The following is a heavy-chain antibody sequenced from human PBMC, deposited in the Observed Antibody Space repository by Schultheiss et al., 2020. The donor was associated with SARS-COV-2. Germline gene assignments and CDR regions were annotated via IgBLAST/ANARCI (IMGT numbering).Heavy chain of an antibody. D-gene: IGHD2-2*02. V-gene: IGHV4-59*12. CDR3: ARERPSIVVVPAAIRGGWFDP. Sequence: SETLSLTCIVSGGSISGYYWTWIRQPPGKGLEWIGYIYYTGSTNYNPSLKSRVSISVDTSKNQFSLKLSSVTAADTAVYYCARERPSIVVVPAAIRGGWFDPWGQGTLVTVSS. CDR1: GGSISGYY. J-gene: IGHJ5*02. CDR2: IYYTGST.